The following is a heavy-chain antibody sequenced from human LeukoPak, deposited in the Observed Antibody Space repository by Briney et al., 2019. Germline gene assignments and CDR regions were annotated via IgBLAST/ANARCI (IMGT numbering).Heavy chain of an antibody. Sequence: PGGSLRLSCTASGFIFGDYAMSWVRQAPGKGLEWVGFIRSKAYGGTTEYAASVKGRFTISRDDSKSIAYLQMNSLKTEDTAVYYCTRLAVALHYYYMDVWGKGTTVTVSS. V-gene: IGHV3-49*04. CDR3: TRLAVALHYYYMDV. CDR1: GFIFGDYA. J-gene: IGHJ6*03. CDR2: IRSKAYGGTT. D-gene: IGHD6-19*01.